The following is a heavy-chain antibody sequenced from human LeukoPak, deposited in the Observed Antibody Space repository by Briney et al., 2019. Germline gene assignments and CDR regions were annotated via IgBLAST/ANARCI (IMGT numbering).Heavy chain of an antibody. CDR3: ARDRQYCSGGSCYFKDFDY. V-gene: IGHV1-69*05. CDR1: GGTFSSYA. Sequence: GASVKVSCKASGGTFSSYAISWVRQAPGQGLEWMGGIIPIFGTANYAQKFQGRVTITTGESTSTAYMELSSLRSEDTAVYYCARDRQYCSGGSCYFKDFDYWGQGTLVTVSS. CDR2: IIPIFGTA. J-gene: IGHJ4*02. D-gene: IGHD2-15*01.